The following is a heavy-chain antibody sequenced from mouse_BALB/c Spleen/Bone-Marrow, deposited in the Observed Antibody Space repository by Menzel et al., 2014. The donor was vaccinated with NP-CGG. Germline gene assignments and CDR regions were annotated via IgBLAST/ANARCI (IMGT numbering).Heavy chain of an antibody. CDR1: GYTFTGYA. CDR3: ASTAGTQYDYFAY. V-gene: IGHV1-67*01. D-gene: IGHD1-2*01. Sequence: QVQLQHSGPELVRPGVSVKISCKGFGYTFTGYAIHWVKQSHAKTLEWIGVISSYSGNTNYNQKFKGRATMTVDKSSSTAYMELARLTSEDSAIYYCASTAGTQYDYFAYRGQGTTLTVSS. J-gene: IGHJ2*01. CDR2: ISSYSGNT.